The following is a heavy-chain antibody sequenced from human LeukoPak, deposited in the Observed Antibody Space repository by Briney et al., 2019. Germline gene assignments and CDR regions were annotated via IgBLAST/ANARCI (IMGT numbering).Heavy chain of an antibody. CDR3: AKPYYYDSSGYFAFDY. CDR2: INHSGST. CDR1: GGSISSYY. V-gene: IGHV4-34*01. Sequence: SETLSLTCTVSGGSISSYYWSWIRQPPGKGLEWIGEINHSGSTNYNPSLKSRVTISVDTSKNQFSLKLSSVTAADTAVYYCAKPYYYDSSGYFAFDYWGQGTLVTVSS. J-gene: IGHJ4*02. D-gene: IGHD3-22*01.